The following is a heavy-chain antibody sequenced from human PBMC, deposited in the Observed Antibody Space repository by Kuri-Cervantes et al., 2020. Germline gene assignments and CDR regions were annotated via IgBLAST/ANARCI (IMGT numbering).Heavy chain of an antibody. J-gene: IGHJ6*02. CDR2: ISYDGSNK. Sequence: GGSLRLSCAASGFSFSTYGMHWVRQAPGKGLEWVAVISYDGSNKYYADSVKGRFTISRDNSKNTLYLQMNSLRAEDTAVYYCARDPRGSAGRYGPEIGGMDVWGQGTTVTVSS. V-gene: IGHV3-30*03. CDR1: GFSFSTYG. CDR3: ARDPRGSAGRYGPEIGGMDV. D-gene: IGHD3-10*01.